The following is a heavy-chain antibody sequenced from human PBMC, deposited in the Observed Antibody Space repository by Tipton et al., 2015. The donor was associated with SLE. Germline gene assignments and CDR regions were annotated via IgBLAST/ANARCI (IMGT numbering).Heavy chain of an antibody. V-gene: IGHV4-59*12. J-gene: IGHJ4*02. D-gene: IGHD6-13*01. Sequence: TLSLTCTVSGGSISSYYWSWIRQPPGKGLEWIGYIYYSGSTNYNPSLKSRVTISVDTSKNQFSLKLSSVTAADTAVYYCARGVIAAAEDYWGQGTLVTVSS. CDR3: ARGVIAAAEDY. CDR2: IYYSGST. CDR1: GGSISSYY.